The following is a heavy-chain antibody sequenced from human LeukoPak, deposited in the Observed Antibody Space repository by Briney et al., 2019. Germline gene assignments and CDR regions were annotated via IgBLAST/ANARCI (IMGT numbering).Heavy chain of an antibody. V-gene: IGHV3-30-3*01. CDR1: GFTFSNYA. J-gene: IGHJ5*02. D-gene: IGHD6-13*01. CDR3: ARGIAAAGNPNWFDP. Sequence: GGSLRLSCAASGFTFSNYAMHWIRQAPGKGLEWVAVISYDGSIKYYADSLKGRFTISRDNSKNTLYLQMNSLRAEDTALYYCARGIAAAGNPNWFDPWGQGTLVTVSS. CDR2: ISYDGSIK.